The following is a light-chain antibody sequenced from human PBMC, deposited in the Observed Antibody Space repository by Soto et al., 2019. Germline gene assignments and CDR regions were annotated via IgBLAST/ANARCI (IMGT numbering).Light chain of an antibody. CDR1: SSDVGGSNF. CDR2: DVS. CDR3: CSYAGNSLWV. V-gene: IGLV2-11*01. Sequence: QSALTQPRSVSGSPGQSVTISCTGSSSDVGGSNFVSWYQQHPVKAPKLVIYDVSKRPSGVPDRFSGSKSGNTASLTISGLQAEDEADYYCCSYAGNSLWVFGAGTKLTVL. J-gene: IGLJ3*02.